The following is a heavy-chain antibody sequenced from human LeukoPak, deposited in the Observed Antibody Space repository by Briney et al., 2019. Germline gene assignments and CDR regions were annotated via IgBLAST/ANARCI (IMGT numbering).Heavy chain of an antibody. CDR3: AGSGGAALDY. CDR1: GFTVSSNC. V-gene: IGHV3-66*01. CDR2: IYSGGST. J-gene: IGHJ4*02. Sequence: GGSLRLSCAASGFTVSSNCMSWVRQAPGEGLEWVSVIYSGGSTYYAGSVEDRFTVSRDISKTTLYLQMNNLRAEDPAVYFCAGSGGAALDYWGQGTLVTVSS. D-gene: IGHD6-6*01.